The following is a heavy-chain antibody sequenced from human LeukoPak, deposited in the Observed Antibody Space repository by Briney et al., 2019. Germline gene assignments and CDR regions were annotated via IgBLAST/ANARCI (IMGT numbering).Heavy chain of an antibody. CDR1: GGSISSYY. Sequence: SETLSLTCTVSGGSISSYYWSWIRQPPGKGLEWIGYIYYSGSTNYNPSLKSRVTISVDTSKNQFSLKLSSVTAADTAVYYCARHIAGPYYYDSSGYYQDAFDIWGHGTMVTVSS. V-gene: IGHV4-59*08. CDR2: IYYSGST. D-gene: IGHD3-22*01. CDR3: ARHIAGPYYYDSSGYYQDAFDI. J-gene: IGHJ3*02.